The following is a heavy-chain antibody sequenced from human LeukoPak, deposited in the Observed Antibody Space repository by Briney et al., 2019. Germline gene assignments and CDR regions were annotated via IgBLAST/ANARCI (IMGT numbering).Heavy chain of an antibody. CDR2: ISNSGDTT. V-gene: IGHV3-23*01. Sequence: PGGSLRLSCAASGFTFSTFAMNWVRQAPGKGLEWVSAISNSGDTTYYADSVRGRFTVSRDNSKNTLYLQMISLRAEDTAEYYCAKGGGWLYYFDYWGQGTLVTVSS. J-gene: IGHJ4*02. CDR3: AKGGGWLYYFDY. CDR1: GFTFSTFA. D-gene: IGHD2-15*01.